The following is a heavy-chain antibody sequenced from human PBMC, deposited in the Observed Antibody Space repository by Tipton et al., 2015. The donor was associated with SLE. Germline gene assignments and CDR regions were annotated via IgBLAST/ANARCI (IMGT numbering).Heavy chain of an antibody. CDR3: AKSAGSEPNYYYYYGMDV. J-gene: IGHJ6*02. CDR1: GFTVSSYA. Sequence: SLRLSCAASGFTVSSYAMSWVRQAPGKGLEWVSSISGSGFTTYYADSVKGRFTISRDNSKNTLYLQMKSLRDEDTAVYFCAKSAGSEPNYYYYYGMDVWGQGTTVSVSS. CDR2: ISGSGFTT. V-gene: IGHV3-23*01. D-gene: IGHD3-10*01.